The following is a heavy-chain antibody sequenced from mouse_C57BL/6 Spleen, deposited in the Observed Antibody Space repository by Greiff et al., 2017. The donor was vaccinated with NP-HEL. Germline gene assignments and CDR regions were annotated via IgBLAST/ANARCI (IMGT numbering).Heavy chain of an antibody. Sequence: EVKLQQSGAELVRPGASVKLSCTASGFNIKDYYMHWVKQRPEQGLEWIGRIDPEDGDTEYAPKFQGKATMTADTSSNTAYLQLSSLTSEDTAVYYCTTGLYYGSSYEGFDYWGQGTTLTVSS. CDR3: TTGLYYGSSYEGFDY. D-gene: IGHD1-1*01. CDR1: GFNIKDYY. V-gene: IGHV14-1*01. CDR2: IDPEDGDT. J-gene: IGHJ2*01.